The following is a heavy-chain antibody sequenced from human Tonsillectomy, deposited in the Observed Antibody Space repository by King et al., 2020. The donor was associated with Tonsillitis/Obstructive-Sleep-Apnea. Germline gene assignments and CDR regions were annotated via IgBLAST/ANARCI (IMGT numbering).Heavy chain of an antibody. Sequence: VQLVESGAEVKKPGASVKVSCKASGYTFISYGISWVRQAPGQGLEWMGWISAYNGNTNCAQKLQGRVTVTTDTSTSTAYMEVRSLRSDDTAVYYCARGVGFGDLFDAFDIWGQGTMVTVSS. CDR1: GYTFISYG. CDR2: ISAYNGNT. J-gene: IGHJ3*02. CDR3: ARGVGFGDLFDAFDI. D-gene: IGHD3-10*01. V-gene: IGHV1-18*01.